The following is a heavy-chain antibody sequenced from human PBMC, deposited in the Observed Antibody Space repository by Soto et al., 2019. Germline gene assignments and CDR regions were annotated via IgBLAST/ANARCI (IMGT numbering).Heavy chain of an antibody. D-gene: IGHD6-13*01. V-gene: IGHV3-15*01. CDR1: GFTFSNAW. CDR2: IKSKTDGGTT. J-gene: IGHJ4*02. Sequence: EVQLVESGGGLVKPGGSLRLSCAASGFTFSNAWMSWVRQAPGKGLEWVGRIKSKTDGGTTDYAAPEKGRFTISRDNSKNTLYLQMNSLKNEDTAVYYGTTALGIAEEEGAKNLDYWGQGTLVTVSS. CDR3: TTALGIAEEEGAKNLDY.